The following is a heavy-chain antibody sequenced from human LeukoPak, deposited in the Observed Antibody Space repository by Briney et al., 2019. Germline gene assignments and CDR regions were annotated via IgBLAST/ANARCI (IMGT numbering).Heavy chain of an antibody. D-gene: IGHD6-19*01. V-gene: IGHV3-23*01. CDR3: ERGRSSGWFSENDY. Sequence: GGSLRLSCAASGITFSSYGMSWVRQAPGKGLEWVSSISSTGGTTYYADSVKGRFPISRDNSKNTLYLQMGSLRAEDMAVYYCERGRSSGWFSENDYWGQGTLVTVSS. J-gene: IGHJ4*02. CDR2: ISSTGGTT. CDR1: GITFSSYG.